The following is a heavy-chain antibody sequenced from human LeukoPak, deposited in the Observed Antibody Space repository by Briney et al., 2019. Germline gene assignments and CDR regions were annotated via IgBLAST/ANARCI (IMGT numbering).Heavy chain of an antibody. J-gene: IGHJ4*02. CDR2: IIPIFGTA. D-gene: IGHD1-26*01. V-gene: IGHV1-69*05. CDR1: GGTFSSYA. Sequence: ASVKVSCKASGGTFSSYAISWVRQAPGQGLEWMGRIIPIFGTANYAQKFQGRVTITTDESTSTAYMELSSPRSEDTAVYYCARERGSGSYSDYWGQGTLVTVSS. CDR3: ARERGSGSYSDY.